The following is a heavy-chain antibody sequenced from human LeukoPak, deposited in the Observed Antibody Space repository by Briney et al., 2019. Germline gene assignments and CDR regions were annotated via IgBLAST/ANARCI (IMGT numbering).Heavy chain of an antibody. V-gene: IGHV3-7*03. CDR3: ATYHNTLTAKRSYY. Sequence: GGSLRLSCAASGFTFSSYSMKWVRQAPGKGLEWLATIKQDGSDKFYVDSVKGRFTISRDNAGNSLFLQMNSLRAEDTAVYYCATYHNTLTAKRSYYWGQGTLVTVSS. D-gene: IGHD2-21*02. CDR2: IKQDGSDK. CDR1: GFTFSSYS. J-gene: IGHJ4*02.